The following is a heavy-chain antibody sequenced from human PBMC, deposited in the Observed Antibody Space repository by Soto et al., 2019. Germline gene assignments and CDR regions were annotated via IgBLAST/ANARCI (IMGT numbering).Heavy chain of an antibody. CDR3: ARLRQYYYDSSGPPYYFDY. Sequence: GASVKVSCKASGYTFTSYGISWVRQAPGQGLEWMGWISAYNGNTNYAQKLQGRVTMTTDTSTSTAYMELRSLRSDDTAVYYCARLRQYYYDSSGPPYYFDYWGQGTLVTVYS. CDR1: GYTFTSYG. CDR2: ISAYNGNT. J-gene: IGHJ4*02. V-gene: IGHV1-18*04. D-gene: IGHD3-22*01.